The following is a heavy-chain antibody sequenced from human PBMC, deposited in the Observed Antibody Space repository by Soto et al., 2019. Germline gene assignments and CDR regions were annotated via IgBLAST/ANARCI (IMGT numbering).Heavy chain of an antibody. V-gene: IGHV3-23*01. CDR1: GFTFSSYA. D-gene: IGHD6-13*01. Sequence: EVQLLESGGGLVQPGGSLRLSCTASGFTFSSYAMSWVRQAPGKGLEWVSAISGSGGSTYYADSVKGRFTISRDNSKNTLDLQRNSLRAEDTTAYYCAKEASGAAAYYWYFDLWGRGTLVIVSS. CDR3: AKEASGAAAYYWYFDL. J-gene: IGHJ2*01. CDR2: ISGSGGST.